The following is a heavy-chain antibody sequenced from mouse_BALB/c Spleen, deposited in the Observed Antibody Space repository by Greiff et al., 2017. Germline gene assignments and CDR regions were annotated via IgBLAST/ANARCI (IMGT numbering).Heavy chain of an antibody. CDR2: INPGSGGT. CDR3: AREREAPFAY. V-gene: IGHV1-54*01. CDR1: GYAFTNYL. J-gene: IGHJ3*01. Sequence: QVQLQQSGAELVRPGTSVKVSCKASGYAFTNYLIEWVKQRPGQGLEWIGVINPGSGGTNYNEKFKGKATLTADKSSSTAYMQLSSLTSDDSAVYFCAREREAPFAYWGQGTLVTVSA.